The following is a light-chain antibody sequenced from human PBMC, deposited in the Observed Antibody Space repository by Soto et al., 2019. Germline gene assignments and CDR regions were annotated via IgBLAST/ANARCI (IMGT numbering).Light chain of an antibody. CDR2: LGS. CDR3: LQGLHTPVT. V-gene: IGKV2-28*01. CDR1: QSLLYSNGYNY. Sequence: DVVMTQSPLSLPVTPGEPASICCRSSQSLLYSNGYNYLDWYVQKPGQSPQLLIYLGSNRASGVPDRISGRGSGTDFILETSRVEAEDACVYYCLQGLHTPVTFGPGTAVDIK. J-gene: IGKJ3*01.